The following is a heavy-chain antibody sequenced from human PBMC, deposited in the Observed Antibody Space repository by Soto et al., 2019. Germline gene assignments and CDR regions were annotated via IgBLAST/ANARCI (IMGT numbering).Heavy chain of an antibody. Sequence: ASVKVSWKTSGGTFNSYLLDWVRQAPGQGLEWMGGIIPAFDTAKYAQKFQDRVTITAXXXXSXXXLXLXXXTSADTAVYYCARGHDQPTVGPFFDTWGQGTLDTVSS. CDR3: ARGHDQPTVGPFFDT. D-gene: IGHD4-17*01. V-gene: IGHV1-69*06. CDR1: GGTFNSYL. CDR2: IIPAFDTA. J-gene: IGHJ4*02.